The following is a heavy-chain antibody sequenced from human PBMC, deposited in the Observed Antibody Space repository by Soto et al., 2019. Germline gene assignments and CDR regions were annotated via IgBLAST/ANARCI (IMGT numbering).Heavy chain of an antibody. V-gene: IGHV1-18*01. J-gene: IGHJ4*02. Sequence: SVKVSCKASGYTFITYGISWVRQAPGQALDWMGWISTYNGNANYAENLQGRVTMTTDTSTTTVYMELRSLRSDDTAVYYCARPSEKWLVATSDYWGQGTLVTVSS. CDR2: ISTYNGNA. CDR3: ARPSEKWLVATSDY. CDR1: GYTFITYG. D-gene: IGHD6-19*01.